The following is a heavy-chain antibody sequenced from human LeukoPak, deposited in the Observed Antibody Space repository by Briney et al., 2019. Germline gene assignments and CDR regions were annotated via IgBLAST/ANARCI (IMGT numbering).Heavy chain of an antibody. V-gene: IGHV3-33*01. CDR2: IWYDGSNK. Sequence: IWYDGSNKYYADSVKGRFTISRDNSKNTLYLQMNSLRAEDSAVYYCARDLTPPPQYYYYGMDVWGQGTTVTVSS. CDR3: ARDLTPPPQYYYYGMDV. J-gene: IGHJ6*02. D-gene: IGHD1-14*01.